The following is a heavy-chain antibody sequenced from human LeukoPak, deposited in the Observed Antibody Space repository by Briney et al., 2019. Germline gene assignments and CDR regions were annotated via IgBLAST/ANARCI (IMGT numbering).Heavy chain of an antibody. J-gene: IGHJ3*01. CDR2: INQDGGSI. CDR3: VRDPGGGAYDL. Sequence: PGWSMRLSCAASGFTFSSHWLNWVRRAPGKGLDWVAIINQDGGSIGYGDSVKGRFTISRDNAKNSLYLQMNSLRVDDTAVYYCVRDPGGGAYDLWGQGTMVTVSS. V-gene: IGHV3-7*03. CDR1: GFTFSSHW. D-gene: IGHD1-26*01.